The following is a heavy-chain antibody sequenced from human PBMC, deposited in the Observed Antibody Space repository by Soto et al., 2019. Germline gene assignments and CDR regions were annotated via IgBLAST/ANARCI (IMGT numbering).Heavy chain of an antibody. D-gene: IGHD5-18*01. CDR2: ISSSSSYI. CDR3: ARVLRVYSYGPSDY. Sequence: PGGSLRLSCAASGFTFSSYSMNWVRQAPGKGLEWVSSISSSSSYIYYADSVKGRFTISRDNAKNSLYLQMNSLRAEDTAVYYCARVLRVYSYGPSDYWGQGTLVTVSS. CDR1: GFTFSSYS. V-gene: IGHV3-21*01. J-gene: IGHJ4*02.